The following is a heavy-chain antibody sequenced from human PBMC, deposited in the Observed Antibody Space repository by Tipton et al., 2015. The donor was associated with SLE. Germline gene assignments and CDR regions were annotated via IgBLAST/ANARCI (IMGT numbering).Heavy chain of an antibody. D-gene: IGHD3-3*01. J-gene: IGHJ4*02. CDR1: GFTFSSYW. CDR3: ARGNYDFWSGFPESW. CDR2: IKQDGSEK. Sequence: GSLRLSCAASGFTFSSYWMSWVRQAPGKGLEWVANIKQDGSEKYYADSVKGRFTISRDNAKNSLYLQMNSLRAEDTAVYYCARGNYDFWSGFPESWWGQGTLVTVSS. V-gene: IGHV3-7*03.